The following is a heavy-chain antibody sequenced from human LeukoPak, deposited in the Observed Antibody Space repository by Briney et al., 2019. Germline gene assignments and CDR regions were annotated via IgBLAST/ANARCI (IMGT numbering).Heavy chain of an antibody. CDR3: AKSDYNFNDPYYFDR. D-gene: IGHD1-20*01. V-gene: IGHV3-23*01. CDR1: GFTFSNYA. Sequence: GGSLRLSCAASGFTFSNYAMAWVRQAPRKGLEWVSTISGGGADRDYADSVKGQFTISRGNSKNTLYLQMTSLRVDDTAVYYCAKSDYNFNDPYYFDRWGQGTLVTVSS. CDR2: ISGGGADR. J-gene: IGHJ4*02.